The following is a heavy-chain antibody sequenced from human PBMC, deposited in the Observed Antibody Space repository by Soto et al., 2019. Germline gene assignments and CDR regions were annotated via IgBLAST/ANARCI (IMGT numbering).Heavy chain of an antibody. V-gene: IGHV3-11*01. CDR3: AGDQGPTYMAV. CDR2: ISGRDGTI. Sequence: QVQLVASGGGLVKPGGSLRLSCAASGFTFSDSFMSWSRQTPGKGLEWLSYISGRDGTIYYADSVRGRFTVSRDNAKNSVYLQMNSLRAEDTAVYYFAGDQGPTYMAVWGKGTTVTVS. J-gene: IGHJ6*03. CDR1: GFTFSDSF.